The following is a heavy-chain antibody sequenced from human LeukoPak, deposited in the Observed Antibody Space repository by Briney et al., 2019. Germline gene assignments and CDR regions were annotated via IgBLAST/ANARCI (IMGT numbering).Heavy chain of an antibody. Sequence: ASVKVSCKASGYTSTSFGISWVRPAPGQGLEWMGWISAYNGNTNYAQKLEGRGTMTTDTSTSTAYMELRSLRSDDTAVYYCARAFFPYAFDIWGQGTMVPVSS. J-gene: IGHJ3*02. CDR3: ARAFFPYAFDI. D-gene: IGHD3-16*01. CDR2: ISAYNGNT. CDR1: GYTSTSFG. V-gene: IGHV1-18*01.